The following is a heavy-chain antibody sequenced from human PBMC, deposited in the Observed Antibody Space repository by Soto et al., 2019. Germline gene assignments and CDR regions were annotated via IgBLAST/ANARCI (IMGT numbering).Heavy chain of an antibody. J-gene: IGHJ4*02. D-gene: IGHD6-13*01. CDR3: ARDRGSWPRGY. Sequence: EAQLVESGGGLVQPGGSLRLSCAASGFTFSAYSMNWVRPAPGKGLELISYISSSSSTIYYSDSVRGRFTISRDNAKNSLYLQMNGLRDEDTAGYYCARDRGSWPRGYWCQGTLVTVSS. CDR1: GFTFSAYS. V-gene: IGHV3-48*02. CDR2: ISSSSSTI.